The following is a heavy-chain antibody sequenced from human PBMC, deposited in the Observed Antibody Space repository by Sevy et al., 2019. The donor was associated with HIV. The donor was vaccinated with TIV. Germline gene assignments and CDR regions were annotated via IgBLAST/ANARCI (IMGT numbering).Heavy chain of an antibody. CDR2: ISAYNGNT. D-gene: IGHD3-22*01. Sequence: ASVKVSCKASGYTFTSYGISWVRQAPGQGLEWMGWISAYNGNTNYAQKLQGRVTMTEDTSTDTAYMELSSLKSEDTAVFYCAITKDYYDSSGYPFDYWGQGTLVTVSS. CDR3: AITKDYYDSSGYPFDY. CDR1: GYTFTSYG. J-gene: IGHJ4*02. V-gene: IGHV1-18*01.